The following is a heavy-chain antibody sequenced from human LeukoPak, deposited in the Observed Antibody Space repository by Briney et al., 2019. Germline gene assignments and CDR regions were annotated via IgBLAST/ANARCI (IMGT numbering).Heavy chain of an antibody. Sequence: KPGGSLRLSCAASGFTFSDYYMSWIRQAPGKGLEWVSYISSSGSTIYYADSVKGRFTISRDNAKNSLYLQMNSLRSEDTAVYYCAREALAGYDDYYYGMDVWGQGTTVTVSS. CDR1: GFTFSDYY. CDR2: ISSSGSTI. CDR3: AREALAGYDDYYYGMDV. J-gene: IGHJ6*02. V-gene: IGHV3-11*01. D-gene: IGHD5-12*01.